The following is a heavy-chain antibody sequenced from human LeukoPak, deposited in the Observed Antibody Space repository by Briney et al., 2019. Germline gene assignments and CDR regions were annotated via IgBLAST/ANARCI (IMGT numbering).Heavy chain of an antibody. CDR2: INAGNGNT. CDR3: ARGIVRAATTLGY. J-gene: IGHJ4*02. D-gene: IGHD1-26*01. Sequence: ASVKVSCKASGYTFTSYAMHWVRQAPGQRLEWMGWINAGNGNTKYSQKFQGRVTITRDTSASTAYMELSSLRSEDTAVYYCARGIVRAATTLGYWGQGTLVTVSS. V-gene: IGHV1-3*01. CDR1: GYTFTSYA.